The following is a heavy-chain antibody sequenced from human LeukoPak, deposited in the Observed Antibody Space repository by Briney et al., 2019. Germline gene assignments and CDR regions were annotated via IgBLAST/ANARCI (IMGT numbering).Heavy chain of an antibody. V-gene: IGHV1-18*01. CDR3: ATTSLQGYCSSTSCPLDWFDP. D-gene: IGHD2-2*01. CDR2: ISGYNGNT. Sequence: GASVKVSCKASGYTFTSYGISWVRQAPGQGLEWMGWISGYNGNTNYAQKLQGRVTMTTDISTSTAYMELRSLRADDTAVYYCATTSLQGYCSSTSCPLDWFDPWGQGTLVTVSS. CDR1: GYTFTSYG. J-gene: IGHJ5*02.